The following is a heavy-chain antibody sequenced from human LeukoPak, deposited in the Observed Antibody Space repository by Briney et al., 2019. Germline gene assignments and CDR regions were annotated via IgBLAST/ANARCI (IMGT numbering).Heavy chain of an antibody. CDR3: ARAARQGFTMIVVPFFYFDL. D-gene: IGHD3-22*01. CDR1: GGSISSGASD. V-gene: IGHV4-31*03. CDR2: INHSGST. J-gene: IGHJ2*01. Sequence: PSETLSLTCTVSGGSISSGASDWGWIRQHPKRGLEWVGYINHSGSTYYNPSLGSRVAMSVDTSKNQFSLKLSSVTAADSAVYYCARAARQGFTMIVVPFFYFDLWGRGTLVTVSS.